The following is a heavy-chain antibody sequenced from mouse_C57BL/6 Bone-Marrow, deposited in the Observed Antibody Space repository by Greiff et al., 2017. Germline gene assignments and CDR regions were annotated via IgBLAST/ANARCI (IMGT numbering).Heavy chain of an antibody. V-gene: IGHV1-55*01. J-gene: IGHJ2*01. Sequence: QVHVKQPGAELVKPGASVKMSCKASGYTFTSYWITWVKQRPGQGLEWIGDIYPGSGSTNYNEEFKSKATLTVDTSSSTAYMQLSSLTSENSAVYYCARRRRLYYFDYWGQGTTLTVSS. CDR1: GYTFTSYW. CDR2: IYPGSGST. D-gene: IGHD1-1*01. CDR3: ARRRRLYYFDY.